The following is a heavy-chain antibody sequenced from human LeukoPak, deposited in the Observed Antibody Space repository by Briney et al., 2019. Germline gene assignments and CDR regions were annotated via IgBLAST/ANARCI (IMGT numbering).Heavy chain of an antibody. J-gene: IGHJ4*02. CDR2: INSDGSTT. V-gene: IGHV3-74*01. CDR1: GFTFSSYW. CDR3: ASRGATSGLGY. Sequence: GGSLRLSCAASGFTFSSYWMHWVRQAPGKGLVWVSRINSDGSTTTYADSVKGRFTISRDNAKNTLYPQMNSLGAEDTAVYFCASRGATSGLGYWGQGTLVTVSS.